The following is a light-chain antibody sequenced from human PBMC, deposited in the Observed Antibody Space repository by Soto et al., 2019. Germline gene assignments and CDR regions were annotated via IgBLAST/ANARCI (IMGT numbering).Light chain of an antibody. CDR3: QQYNSYTWT. Sequence: DIQMTQSPSTLSASVGDRVTITCRASQSISSWVAWYQQKPGKAPKLLIYDASSLESGVPSRFGGSGSGTEFTLTISSLQPDDFAAYYCQQYNSYTWTCGQGTKVEIK. V-gene: IGKV1-5*01. J-gene: IGKJ1*01. CDR2: DAS. CDR1: QSISSW.